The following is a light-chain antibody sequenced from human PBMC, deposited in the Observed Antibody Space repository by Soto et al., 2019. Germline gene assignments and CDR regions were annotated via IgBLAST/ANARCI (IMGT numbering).Light chain of an antibody. CDR3: CSYTGSSTV. J-gene: IGLJ2*01. CDR1: SSDVGSYNL. CDR2: EVS. Sequence: QSALTQPASVSGSPGQSITISCTGSSSDVGSYNLVSWYQQYPGKAPKLMIFEVSKRPSGVSNRFSGSKSGNTASLTISGLQAEDEADYYCCSYTGSSTVFGGGTKVTVL. V-gene: IGLV2-23*02.